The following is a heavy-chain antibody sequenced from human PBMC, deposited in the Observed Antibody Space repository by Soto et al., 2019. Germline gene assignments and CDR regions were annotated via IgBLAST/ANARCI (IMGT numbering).Heavy chain of an antibody. CDR2: IKQDGSEK. CDR3: ARDSGSYDSDV. CDR1: GFTFSSYW. D-gene: IGHD5-12*01. Sequence: GVSLRLSCAASGFTFSSYWMTWVRQAPGKGLEWVANIKQDGSEKYYADSVKGRFTISRDNAKNSLYLQMDSLRAEDTAVYYCARDSGSYDSDVWGKGTTVNVSS. V-gene: IGHV3-7*01. J-gene: IGHJ6*04.